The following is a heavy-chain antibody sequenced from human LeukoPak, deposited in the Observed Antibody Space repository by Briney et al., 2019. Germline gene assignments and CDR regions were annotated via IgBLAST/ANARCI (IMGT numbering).Heavy chain of an antibody. CDR1: GFTFSSYD. J-gene: IGHJ1*01. V-gene: IGHV3-23*01. Sequence: PGGSLRLSCAASGFTFSSYDMSWVRQAPGKGLEWVSAISGSGGGTYYADSVKGRFTISRDNSKNTLYLQMNSLRAEDTAVYYCAKVVLGATRPEYFQHWGQGTLVTVSS. CDR2: ISGSGGGT. CDR3: AKVVLGATRPEYFQH. D-gene: IGHD1-26*01.